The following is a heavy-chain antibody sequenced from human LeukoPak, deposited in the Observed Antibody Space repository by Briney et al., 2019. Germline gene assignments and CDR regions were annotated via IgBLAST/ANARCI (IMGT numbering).Heavy chain of an antibody. J-gene: IGHJ2*01. D-gene: IGHD4-17*01. CDR2: INHSGST. V-gene: IGHV4-34*01. CDR1: GGSFSGYY. Sequence: SETLSLTCAVYGGSFSGYYWSWIRQPPGKGLEWIGEINHSGSTNYNPSLKSRVTISVDTSKNQFSLKLSSVTAADTAVYYCARITTVTTLYWFFDLWGRGTLVTVSS. CDR3: ARITTVTTLYWFFDL.